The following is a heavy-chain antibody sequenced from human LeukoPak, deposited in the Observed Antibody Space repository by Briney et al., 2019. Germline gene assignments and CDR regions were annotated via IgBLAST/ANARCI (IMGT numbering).Heavy chain of an antibody. V-gene: IGHV4-34*01. CDR2: INHSRST. CDR1: GGSFSGYY. D-gene: IGHD4-17*01. CDR3: ARGTMTTVTYYFDY. J-gene: IGHJ4*02. Sequence: PSETLSLTCAVYGGSFSGYYWSWIRQPPGKGLEWIGEINHSRSTNYNPSLKSRVTISVDTSKNQFSLKLSSVTAADTAVYYCARGTMTTVTYYFDYWGQGTLVTVSS.